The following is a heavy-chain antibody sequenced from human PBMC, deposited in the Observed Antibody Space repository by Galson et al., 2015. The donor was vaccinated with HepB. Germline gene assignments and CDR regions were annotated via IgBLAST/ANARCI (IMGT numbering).Heavy chain of an antibody. D-gene: IGHD5-12*01. CDR2: IDPHSGGA. CDR1: GYTFTGHY. V-gene: IGHV1-2*06. Sequence: SVKVSCKASGYTFTGHYAHWVRQAPGQGLEWMGRIDPHSGGANYAQKFHGRVNMTRDTSINTAYMELSRLRSDDTALYYCARASGRGYKGYELDYWGQGTLVTVSS. J-gene: IGHJ4*02. CDR3: ARASGRGYKGYELDY.